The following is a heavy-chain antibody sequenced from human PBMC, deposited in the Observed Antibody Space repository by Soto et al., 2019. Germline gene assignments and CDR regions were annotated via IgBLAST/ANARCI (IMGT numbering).Heavy chain of an antibody. V-gene: IGHV4-4*02. CDR3: ARIPRLSYYDSSGYYYDAFDI. CDR1: GGSISSSNW. CDR2: IYHSGST. Sequence: TLSLTCTVSGGSISSSNWWSWVRQPPGKGLEWIGEIYHSGSTNYNPSLKSRVTISVDKSKNQFSLKLSSVTAADTAVYYCARIPRLSYYDSSGYYYDAFDIWGQGTMVTVSS. J-gene: IGHJ3*02. D-gene: IGHD3-22*01.